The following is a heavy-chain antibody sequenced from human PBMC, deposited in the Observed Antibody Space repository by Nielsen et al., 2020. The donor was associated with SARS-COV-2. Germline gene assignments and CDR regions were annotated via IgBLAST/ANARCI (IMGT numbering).Heavy chain of an antibody. CDR2: IRGTDNDT. CDR1: GFTSTTFA. D-gene: IGHD3-10*01. Sequence: GGFLRLSCAGSGFTSTTFAMNWARQAPGKGLEWVSGIRGTDNDTYYADSVKGRFTISRDNSKNTLYLQMDSLRVDDTAVYYCAKGTGNWGQGIQVTVSS. V-gene: IGHV3-23*01. CDR3: AKGTGN. J-gene: IGHJ4*02.